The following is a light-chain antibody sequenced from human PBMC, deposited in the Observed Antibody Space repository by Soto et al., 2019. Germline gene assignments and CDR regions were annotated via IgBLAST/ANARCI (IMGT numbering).Light chain of an antibody. Sequence: EIVLTQSPGTLSLSPGERATLSCRASQSVSRSYLAWYQQNPGQPPSLLIYATSSRATGIPDRFSGSGSGTDFTLTISRLEPEDFAVYYCQQYGSSPYTFGQGNKLEIK. CDR2: ATS. J-gene: IGKJ2*01. V-gene: IGKV3-20*01. CDR3: QQYGSSPYT. CDR1: QSVSRSY.